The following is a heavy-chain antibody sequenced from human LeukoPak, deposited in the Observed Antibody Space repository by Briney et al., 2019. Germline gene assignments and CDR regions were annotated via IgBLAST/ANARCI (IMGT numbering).Heavy chain of an antibody. J-gene: IGHJ4*02. D-gene: IGHD3-22*01. V-gene: IGHV5-51*01. CDR1: GYSFTSYW. CDR2: IYPGDSDT. CDR3: ARTYYYDSSGHYYFDY. Sequence: GESLKISCKGSGYSFTSYWIGWVRQMPGKGLEWMGIIYPGDSDTRYSPSFQGQVTISADKSISTAYLQWSSLKASDTAMYYCARTYYYDSSGHYYFDYWGQGTLVTVSS.